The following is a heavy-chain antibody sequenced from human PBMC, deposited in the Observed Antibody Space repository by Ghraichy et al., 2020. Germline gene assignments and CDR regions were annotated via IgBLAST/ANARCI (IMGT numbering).Heavy chain of an antibody. J-gene: IGHJ4*02. D-gene: IGHD6-6*01. V-gene: IGHV1-18*01. CDR1: GYTFTSYG. CDR2: ISAYNGNT. CDR3: ASSSSARGPVYYFDY. Sequence: ASVKVSCKASGYTFTSYGISWVRQAPGQGLEWMGWISAYNGNTNYAQKLQGRVTMTTDTSTSTAYMELRSLRSDDTAVYYCASSSSARGPVYYFDYWGQGTLVTVSS.